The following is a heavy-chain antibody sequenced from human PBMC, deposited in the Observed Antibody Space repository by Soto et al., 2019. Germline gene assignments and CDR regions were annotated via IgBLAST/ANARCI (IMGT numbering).Heavy chain of an antibody. J-gene: IGHJ6*02. Sequence: GGSLRLSCAASGFTFSSYEMNWVRQAPGKGLEWVSYISSSGSTIYYADSVKGRFTISRDNAKNSLYLQMNSLRAEDTAVYYCARGQSAPWGDWLLSYSYGMDVWGQGTTVTVSS. CDR2: ISSSGSTI. CDR3: ARGQSAPWGDWLLSYSYGMDV. D-gene: IGHD3-9*01. CDR1: GFTFSSYE. V-gene: IGHV3-48*03.